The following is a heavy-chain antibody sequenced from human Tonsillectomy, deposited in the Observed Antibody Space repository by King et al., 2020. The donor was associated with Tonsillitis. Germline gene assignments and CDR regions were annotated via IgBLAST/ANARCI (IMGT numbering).Heavy chain of an antibody. J-gene: IGHJ6*02. D-gene: IGHD1-26*01. V-gene: IGHV1-18*04. CDR2: ISAYNGNT. Sequence: QLVQSGAEVKKPGASVKVSCKASGYTFTSYGISWVRQAPGQGLEWMGWISAYNGNTNYAQKFQGRVTMTTDTSTSTAYMELRSLRSDDTAFYHCAGTSFLSDDYYAMDVWGQGTTVTVSS. CDR3: AGTSFLSDDYYAMDV. CDR1: GYTFTSYG.